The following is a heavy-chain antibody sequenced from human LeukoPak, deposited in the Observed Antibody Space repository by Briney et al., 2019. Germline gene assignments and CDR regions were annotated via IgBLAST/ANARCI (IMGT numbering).Heavy chain of an antibody. V-gene: IGHV3-21*01. CDR3: ASLDLGYCSGGSCYGRDY. CDR1: GFTFSSYS. J-gene: IGHJ4*02. Sequence: GGSLRLSCAASGFTFSSYSMNWVRQAPGKGLEWVSSISSSSSYIYYADSVKGRFTISRDNAKNSLYLQMNSLRAEDTAVYYCASLDLGYCSGGSCYGRDYWGQGTLITVSS. D-gene: IGHD2-15*01. CDR2: ISSSSSYI.